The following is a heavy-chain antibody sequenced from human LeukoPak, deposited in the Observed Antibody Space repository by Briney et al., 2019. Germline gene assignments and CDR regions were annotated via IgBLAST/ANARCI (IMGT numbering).Heavy chain of an antibody. CDR1: GFTFSSYG. Sequence: PGGSLRLSCAASGFTFSSYGMHWVRQAPGKGLEWVAVISYDGSNKYYADSVKGRFTISRDNSKNTLYLQMNSLRAEDTAVYYCAKDRGWNKERLDYFDYWGQGTLVTVSS. D-gene: IGHD1/OR15-1a*01. CDR3: AKDRGWNKERLDYFDY. V-gene: IGHV3-30*18. CDR2: ISYDGSNK. J-gene: IGHJ4*02.